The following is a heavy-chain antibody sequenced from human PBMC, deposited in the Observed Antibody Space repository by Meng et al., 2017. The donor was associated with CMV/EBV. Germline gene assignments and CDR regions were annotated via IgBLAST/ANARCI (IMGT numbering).Heavy chain of an antibody. J-gene: IGHJ4*02. Sequence: VHVQTLRPELATLWEPLYRTWTVLGCSIISNYWSWTRQHAAKGLEWIWRIYTSGSTNYNPSLKSRVTMSVDTSKNQFSLKLSSVTAADTAVYYCARGGLYYYDSSGHFDYWGQGTLVTVSS. CDR3: ARGGLYYYDSSGHFDY. V-gene: IGHV4-4*07. CDR2: IYTSGST. CDR1: GCSIISNY. D-gene: IGHD3-22*01.